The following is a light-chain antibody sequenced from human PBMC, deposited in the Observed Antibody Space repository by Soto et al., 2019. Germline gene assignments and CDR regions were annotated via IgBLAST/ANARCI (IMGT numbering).Light chain of an antibody. CDR3: QQYYTWPLT. Sequence: ETVLTQSPGTLSLSPGERATLSCRASQSVGGSLAWYQQRPGQAPRLLVYHTSNRATGIPDRFSASGSGTDFTLTISRLEPEDFAVYYCQQYYTWPLTFGQGTRLEIK. CDR2: HTS. CDR1: QSVGGS. V-gene: IGKV3-20*01. J-gene: IGKJ5*01.